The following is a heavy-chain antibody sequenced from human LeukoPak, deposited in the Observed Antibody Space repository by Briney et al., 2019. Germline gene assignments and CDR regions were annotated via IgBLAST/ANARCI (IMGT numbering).Heavy chain of an antibody. V-gene: IGHV3-48*02. CDR2: IRTTAEGAKYA. J-gene: IGHJ4*02. D-gene: IGHD3-9*01. CDR1: GFSFTDYP. Sequence: GGSLRLSCATSGFSFTDYPMNWVRQAPEKGLEWISNIRTTAEGAKYAYYADSVKGRVTISRDDGKNTLYLHMNSLRDDDTLVYYCAADIRYAFDYWGQGILVTVSS. CDR3: AADIRYAFDY.